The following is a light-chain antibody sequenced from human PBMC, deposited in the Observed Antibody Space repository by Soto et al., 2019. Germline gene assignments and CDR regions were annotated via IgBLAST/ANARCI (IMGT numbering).Light chain of an antibody. CDR1: RSDVGTFNL. V-gene: IGLV2-23*01. CDR2: EGN. Sequence: QSALTQPASVSGSPGQSITISCTGTRSDVGTFNLVSWYQHPPGKAPKLMIYEGNKWPSGVSNRFSGSKSDNTASLTISGLQAEDEAVYYCCSYAGSSASVVFGGGTKLTVL. CDR3: CSYAGSSASVV. J-gene: IGLJ2*01.